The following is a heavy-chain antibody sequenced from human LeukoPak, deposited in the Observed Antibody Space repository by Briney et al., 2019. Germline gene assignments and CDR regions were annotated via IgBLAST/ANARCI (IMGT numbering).Heavy chain of an antibody. J-gene: IGHJ4*02. CDR1: GFTFSSYS. Sequence: GGSLRLSCAASGFTFSSYSMNWVRQAPGKGLEWVSSISTSSSYIYYADSVTGRFTISRDNAKNSLYLQMNSLRAEATAVYYCESGGSGFDYWGQGTLVTVSS. D-gene: IGHD3-16*01. CDR2: ISTSSSYI. V-gene: IGHV3-21*01. CDR3: ESGGSGFDY.